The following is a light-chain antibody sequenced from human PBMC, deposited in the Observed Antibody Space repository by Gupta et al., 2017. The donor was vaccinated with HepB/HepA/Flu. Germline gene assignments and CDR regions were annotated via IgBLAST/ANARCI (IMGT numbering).Light chain of an antibody. V-gene: IGKV3-20*01. CDR1: QRVTSNY. CDR2: GIS. CDR3: HQYGSKPRT. J-gene: IGKJ1*01. Sequence: EIVLTQSPGTLSLSPGERATLSCRASQRVTSNYLAWYQQKPGQAPRLLIYGISNRATGIPDRFSGSGSGTDFTLTISRLEPEDFAVYYCHQYGSKPRTFGQGTKVKIK.